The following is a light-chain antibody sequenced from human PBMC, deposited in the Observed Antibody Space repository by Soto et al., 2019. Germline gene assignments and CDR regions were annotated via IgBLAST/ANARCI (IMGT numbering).Light chain of an antibody. V-gene: IGKV3-20*01. CDR1: QSVSSSY. Sequence: EIVLTQSPVTLSLSPGERATLSCRARQSVSSSYLAWYQQKPGQAPRLLIYGASSRATGIPDRFSGSGSGTDFTLTISRLEPEHFAVYYCQQYGSSPRTFGQGTKVDIK. CDR3: QQYGSSPRT. CDR2: GAS. J-gene: IGKJ1*01.